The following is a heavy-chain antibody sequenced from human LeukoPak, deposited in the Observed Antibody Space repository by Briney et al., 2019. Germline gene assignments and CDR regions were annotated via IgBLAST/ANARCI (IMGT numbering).Heavy chain of an antibody. V-gene: IGHV3-30-3*01. CDR2: ISYDGSNK. Sequence: PGGSLRLSCAASGFTFSNYAMHWVRQAPGKGLEWVAVISYDGSNKNYAGSVKGRFTISRDNSKDTLYLQMNSLRAEDTAVYYCARNENSGWGYFDYWGQGTLVTVSS. CDR3: ARNENSGWGYFDY. J-gene: IGHJ4*02. CDR1: GFTFSNYA. D-gene: IGHD5-12*01.